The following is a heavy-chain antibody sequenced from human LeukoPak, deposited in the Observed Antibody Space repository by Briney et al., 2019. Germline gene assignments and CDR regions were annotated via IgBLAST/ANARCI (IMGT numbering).Heavy chain of an antibody. CDR3: AREPLPQLGGQRYFDY. J-gene: IGHJ4*02. D-gene: IGHD6-6*01. V-gene: IGHV1-69*04. CDR1: GGTFSSYA. CDR2: IIPIFGIA. Sequence: GASGNVSGNASGGTFSSYAIIWGPQAPGQGLEWMGRIIPIFGIANYAQKFQGRVTITADTYTSTAYMELSSLRSEDTAVYYCAREPLPQLGGQRYFDYWGQGTLVTVSS.